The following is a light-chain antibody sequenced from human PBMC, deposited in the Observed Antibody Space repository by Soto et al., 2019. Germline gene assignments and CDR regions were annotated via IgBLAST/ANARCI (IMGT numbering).Light chain of an antibody. CDR2: DVN. CDR3: NSYTTSETYV. V-gene: IGLV2-14*01. Sequence: QSALTQPASVSGSPGQSITISCTGTNSDVGSYNRVSWYQQPPGTAPKLIIYDVNNRPSGVSYRFYGSKSGNTASLTISGLQAEDEADYYCNSYTTSETYVFGTGIKLTVL. CDR1: NSDVGSYNR. J-gene: IGLJ1*01.